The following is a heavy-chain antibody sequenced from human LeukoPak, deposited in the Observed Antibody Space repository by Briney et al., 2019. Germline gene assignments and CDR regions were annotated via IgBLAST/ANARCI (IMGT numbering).Heavy chain of an antibody. V-gene: IGHV4-39*01. J-gene: IGHJ6*03. D-gene: IGHD6-19*01. CDR2: IYYSGDT. CDR1: GGSISSSSYY. CDR3: ARHQWHYYYYMGV. Sequence: SGTLSLTCTVSGGSISSSSYYWGWIRQPPGKGLEWIGSIYYSGDTYYNPSLKSRRVTISVDTFKNQFSLRLSSVTAADTAVYYCARHQWHYYYYMGVWGKGSTVTVSS.